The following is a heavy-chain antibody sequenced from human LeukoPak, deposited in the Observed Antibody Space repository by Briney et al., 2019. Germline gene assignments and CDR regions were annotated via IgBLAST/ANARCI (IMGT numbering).Heavy chain of an antibody. D-gene: IGHD3-16*01. CDR1: GGSISSGGYY. CDR2: IYYSGGT. Sequence: SETLSLTCTVSGGSISSGGYYWSWIRQHPGKGLEWIGYIYYSGGTYYNPSLKSRVTISVDTSKNQFSLKLSSVTAADTAVYYCARGDYVWGSPLFDYWGQGTLVTVSS. CDR3: ARGDYVWGSPLFDY. J-gene: IGHJ4*02. V-gene: IGHV4-31*03.